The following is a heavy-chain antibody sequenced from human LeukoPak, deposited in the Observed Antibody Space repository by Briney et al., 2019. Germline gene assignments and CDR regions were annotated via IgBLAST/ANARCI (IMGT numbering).Heavy chain of an antibody. V-gene: IGHV3-23*01. CDR1: GFTFDDYD. Sequence: TGGSLRLSCAASGFTFDDYDMSWVRQAPGKGLEWVSAISGSGGSTYYADSVKGRFTISRDNSKNTLYLQMNSLRAEDTAVYYCAKDRGYSYWDYWGQGTLVTVSS. D-gene: IGHD5-18*01. CDR2: ISGSGGST. J-gene: IGHJ4*02. CDR3: AKDRGYSYWDY.